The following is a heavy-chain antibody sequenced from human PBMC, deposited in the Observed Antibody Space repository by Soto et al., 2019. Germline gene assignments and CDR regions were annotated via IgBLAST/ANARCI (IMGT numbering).Heavy chain of an antibody. CDR3: ARDVCNFWSGYCYYYYGMDV. Sequence: SETLSLTCAVSGGSISSSNWWSWVRQPPGKGLEWIGEIYHSGSTNYNPSLKSRVTISVDKSKNQFSLKLSSVTVADTAVYYCARDVCNFWSGYCYYYYGMDVWGQGTTVTVSS. J-gene: IGHJ6*02. D-gene: IGHD3-3*01. CDR1: GGSISSSNW. V-gene: IGHV4-4*02. CDR2: IYHSGST.